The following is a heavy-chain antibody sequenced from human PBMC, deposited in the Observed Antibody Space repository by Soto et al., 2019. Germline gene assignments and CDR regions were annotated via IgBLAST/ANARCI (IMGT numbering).Heavy chain of an antibody. Sequence: GGSLRLSCAASGFTFSSYAMSWVRQAPGKGLEWVSAISGSGGSTYYADSVKGRFTISRDNSKNTLYLQMNSLRAEDTAVYYCAVNYYDSSGYYPAGSFDYWGQGTLVTVS. CDR3: AVNYYDSSGYYPAGSFDY. V-gene: IGHV3-23*01. CDR1: GFTFSSYA. D-gene: IGHD3-22*01. CDR2: ISGSGGST. J-gene: IGHJ4*02.